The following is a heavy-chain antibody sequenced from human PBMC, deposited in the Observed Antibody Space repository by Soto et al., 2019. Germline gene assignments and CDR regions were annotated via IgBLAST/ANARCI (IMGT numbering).Heavy chain of an antibody. J-gene: IGHJ6*02. Sequence: VASVKVSCKASGYTFTGYYMHWVRQAPGQGLEWMGWINPNSGGTNYAQKFQGWVTMTRDTSISTAYMELSRLRSDDTAVYYCARALGVRGYYYGMDVWGQGTTVTVSS. V-gene: IGHV1-2*04. CDR1: GYTFTGYY. CDR2: INPNSGGT. D-gene: IGHD3-10*01. CDR3: ARALGVRGYYYGMDV.